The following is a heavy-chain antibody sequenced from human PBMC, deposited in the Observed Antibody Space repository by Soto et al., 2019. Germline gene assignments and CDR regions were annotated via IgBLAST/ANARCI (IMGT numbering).Heavy chain of an antibody. Sequence: QVQLVESGGGVVQPGRSLRLSCAASGFTFSSYAMHWVRQAPGKGLEWVAVISYDGSNKYYADSVKGRFTISRDNSKNTLYLQMNSLRAEDTAVYYCARDKGGYDILTGYYILYYFDYWGQGTLVTVSS. CDR1: GFTFSSYA. V-gene: IGHV3-30-3*01. CDR3: ARDKGGYDILTGYYILYYFDY. J-gene: IGHJ4*02. CDR2: ISYDGSNK. D-gene: IGHD3-9*01.